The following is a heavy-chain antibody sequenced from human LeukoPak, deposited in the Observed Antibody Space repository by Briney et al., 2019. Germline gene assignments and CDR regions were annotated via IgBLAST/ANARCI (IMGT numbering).Heavy chain of an antibody. J-gene: IGHJ4*02. D-gene: IGHD3-22*01. Sequence: PSETLSLTCTVSGGSISSYYLSWIRQPPGKALEWVGYIYESGSTDYNPSLKSRVTISRDTSKNQFSLKLTSVTTADTAVYYCARDLYDHDSSGYYEFWGQGTLVTVS. V-gene: IGHV4-59*01. CDR3: ARDLYDHDSSGYYEF. CDR1: GGSISSYY. CDR2: IYESGST.